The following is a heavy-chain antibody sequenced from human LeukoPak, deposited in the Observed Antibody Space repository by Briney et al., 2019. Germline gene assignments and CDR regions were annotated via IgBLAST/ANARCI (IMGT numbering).Heavy chain of an antibody. Sequence: PSETLSLTCTVSGVSISSYYWSWIRQPPGKGLEWIGYIYYSGSTNYNPSLKSRVTISVGTSKNQFSLKLSSVTAADTAVYYCARVAPITMVRGVTAPFDYWGQGTLVTVSS. V-gene: IGHV4-59*08. J-gene: IGHJ4*02. CDR3: ARVAPITMVRGVTAPFDY. CDR1: GVSISSYY. D-gene: IGHD3-10*01. CDR2: IYYSGST.